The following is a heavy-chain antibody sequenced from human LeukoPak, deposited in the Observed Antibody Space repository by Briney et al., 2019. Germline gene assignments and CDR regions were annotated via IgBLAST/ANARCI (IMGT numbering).Heavy chain of an antibody. J-gene: IGHJ4*02. D-gene: IGHD6-19*01. V-gene: IGHV1-8*03. CDR2: MNPNSGNT. Sequence: ASVKVSCKASGYTFTSYDINWVRQATGQGLEWTGWMNPNSGNTGYAQKFQGRVTITRNTSISTAYMELSSLRSEDTAVYYCARGPVYSSGWYRVLYFDYWGQGTLVTVSS. CDR3: ARGPVYSSGWYRVLYFDY. CDR1: GYTFTSYD.